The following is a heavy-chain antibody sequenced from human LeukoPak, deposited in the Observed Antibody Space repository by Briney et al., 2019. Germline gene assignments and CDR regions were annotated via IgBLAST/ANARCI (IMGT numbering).Heavy chain of an antibody. J-gene: IGHJ4*02. D-gene: IGHD3-10*01. Sequence: ASVKVSCKASGYTFTNYDINWVRQATGQGLEWMGWMNPNSGNTGYAQKFQGRVTMTRNTSISTAYMELRSLRSDDTAVYFCARGRYFGLDYWGQGTLVTVSS. V-gene: IGHV1-8*01. CDR1: GYTFTNYD. CDR3: ARGRYFGLDY. CDR2: MNPNSGNT.